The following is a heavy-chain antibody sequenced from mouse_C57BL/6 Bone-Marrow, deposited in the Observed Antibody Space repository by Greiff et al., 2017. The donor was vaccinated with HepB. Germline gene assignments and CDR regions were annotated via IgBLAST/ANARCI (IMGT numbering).Heavy chain of an antibody. CDR3: TKDSNYSYYYAMDY. J-gene: IGHJ4*01. V-gene: IGHV14-4*01. Sequence: EVQLQQSGAELVRPGASVKLSCTASGFNIKDDYMHWVKQRPEQGLEWIGWIDPENGDTEYASKFQGKATITAATSSNTAYLQLSSLTSEDTAVYYCTKDSNYSYYYAMDYWGQGTSVTVSS. D-gene: IGHD2-5*01. CDR1: GFNIKDDY. CDR2: IDPENGDT.